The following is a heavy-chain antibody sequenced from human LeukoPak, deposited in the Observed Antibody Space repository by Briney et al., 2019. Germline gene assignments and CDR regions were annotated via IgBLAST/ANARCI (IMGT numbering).Heavy chain of an antibody. V-gene: IGHV3-30*04. CDR1: GFTFNSYA. CDR3: ARDQLAYSGYDTLFDY. Sequence: PGGSLRLSCAASGFTFNSYAIHWVRQAPGKGLEWVAVISYDGSNKYYAESVKGRFTISRDNSKNTLYLQLNSLRPDDTAVYYCARDQLAYSGYDTLFDYWGRGTLVTVSS. J-gene: IGHJ4*02. D-gene: IGHD5-12*01. CDR2: ISYDGSNK.